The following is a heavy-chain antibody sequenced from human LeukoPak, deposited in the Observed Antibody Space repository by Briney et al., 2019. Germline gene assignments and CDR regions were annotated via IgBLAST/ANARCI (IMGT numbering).Heavy chain of an antibody. CDR3: ARFKGGTGFDY. Sequence: SETLSLTCAVSGGSITTTDFDWVWIRQPPGQGFEWIATISSSGKAYYYPSLMSRVTISVDTSKNQFSLDVTSVTAADTGLFYCARFKGGTGFDYWGRGILVIVS. CDR1: GGSITTTDFD. CDR2: ISSSGKA. J-gene: IGHJ4*02. D-gene: IGHD1-26*01. V-gene: IGHV4-39*01.